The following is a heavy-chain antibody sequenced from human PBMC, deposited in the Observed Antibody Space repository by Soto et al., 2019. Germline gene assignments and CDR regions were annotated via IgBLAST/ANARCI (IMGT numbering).Heavy chain of an antibody. V-gene: IGHV1-2*04. CDR3: ARDAGLYGSGSYYRGSNYMDV. J-gene: IGHJ6*03. CDR1: GYTFTGYY. Sequence: ASVKVSCKASGYTFTGYYMHWVRQAPRQGLEWMGWINPNSGGTNYAQKFQGWVTMTRDTSISTAYMELSRLRSDDTAVYYCARDAGLYGSGSYYRGSNYMDVLGKGTTVTVSS. D-gene: IGHD3-10*01. CDR2: INPNSGGT.